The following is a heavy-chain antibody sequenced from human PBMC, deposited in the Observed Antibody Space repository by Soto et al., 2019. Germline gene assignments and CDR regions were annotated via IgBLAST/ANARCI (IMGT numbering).Heavy chain of an antibody. CDR2: ISGSGGST. CDR3: AKGRSSGYYPFDY. Sequence: GGSLRLSCAASGFTFSSYAMSWVRQAPGKGLEWVSAISGSGGSTYYADSVKGRFTISRDNSKNTLYLQMNSLRAEDTDVYYCAKGRSSGYYPFDYWGQGTLVTVSS. V-gene: IGHV3-23*01. J-gene: IGHJ4*02. CDR1: GFTFSSYA. D-gene: IGHD3-22*01.